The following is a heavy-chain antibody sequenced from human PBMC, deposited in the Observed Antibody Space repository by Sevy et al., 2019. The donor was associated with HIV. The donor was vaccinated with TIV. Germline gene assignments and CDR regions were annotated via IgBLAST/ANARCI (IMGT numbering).Heavy chain of an antibody. CDR3: ARGADYFDSSGANFEY. CDR2: IWYDGSSK. V-gene: IGHV3-33*01. Sequence: GGSLRLSCAASGFSFSNYGMHWVRQAPGKGLEWVALIWYDGSSKYYADSVKGRLTISRDNSKNTRSLQMNSLRAEDTAVYYCARGADYFDSSGANFEYWGQGTLVTVSS. D-gene: IGHD3-22*01. CDR1: GFSFSNYG. J-gene: IGHJ4*02.